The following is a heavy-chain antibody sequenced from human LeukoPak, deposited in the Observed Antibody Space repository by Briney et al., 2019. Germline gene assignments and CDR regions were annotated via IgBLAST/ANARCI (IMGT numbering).Heavy chain of an antibody. J-gene: IGHJ1*01. D-gene: IGHD4-17*01. CDR1: GFNFSSYG. Sequence: GGSLRLSCAASGFNFSSYGMTWVRQAPGKGLEWVSIISGSGGSTYYADSVKGRFTISRDNSKNMLYLQMNSLRAEDTAVYYCAHKRVYGDYFYFQHWGQGTLVTVSS. V-gene: IGHV3-23*01. CDR2: ISGSGGST. CDR3: AHKRVYGDYFYFQH.